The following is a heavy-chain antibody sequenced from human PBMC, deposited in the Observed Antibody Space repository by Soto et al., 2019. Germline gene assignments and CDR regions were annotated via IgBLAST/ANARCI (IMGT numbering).Heavy chain of an antibody. J-gene: IGHJ6*02. D-gene: IGHD1-26*01. CDR1: GITFSDCY. CDR3: SRVRCGQWGYAMDV. CDR2: MSSSGDSI. V-gene: IGHV3-11*01. Sequence: QVQLVESGGGLVKPGGSLRLSCAASGITFSDCYMNWIRQAPGKGLEWVSYMSSSGDSINYAGSVRGRFTVSRDNAKNSLYLQMNSLRAEDTAMYYWSRVRCGQWGYAMDVWGQGTTVTVSS.